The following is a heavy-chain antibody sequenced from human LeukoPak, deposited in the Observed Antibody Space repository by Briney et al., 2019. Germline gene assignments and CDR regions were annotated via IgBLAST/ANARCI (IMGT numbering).Heavy chain of an antibody. J-gene: IGHJ5*02. V-gene: IGHV4-59*08. CDR1: GGSISNFH. D-gene: IGHD1-26*01. CDR3: ARVIQSASYYWFGR. Sequence: PSETLSLTCTVSGGSISNFHWGWIRHPPGKGLECVGYIYYRGSTNYNPCLKSRVALSVDTSKNQFSLKLSSVAAADTAVYYCARVIQSASYYWFGRWGKGILVTVSS. CDR2: IYYRGST.